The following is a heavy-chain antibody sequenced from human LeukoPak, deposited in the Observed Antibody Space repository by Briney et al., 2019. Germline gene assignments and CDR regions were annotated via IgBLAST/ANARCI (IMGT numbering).Heavy chain of an antibody. CDR2: IYYSGST. CDR3: ASSYASGSTSRRYFDL. J-gene: IGHJ2*01. Sequence: SETLSLTCAVYGGSFSGYYWSWIRQPPGKGLEWIGYIYYSGSTNYNPSLKSRVTISVDTSKNQFSLKLSSVTAADTAVYYCASSYASGSTSRRYFDLWGRGTLVTVSS. D-gene: IGHD3-10*01. V-gene: IGHV4-59*01. CDR1: GGSFSGYY.